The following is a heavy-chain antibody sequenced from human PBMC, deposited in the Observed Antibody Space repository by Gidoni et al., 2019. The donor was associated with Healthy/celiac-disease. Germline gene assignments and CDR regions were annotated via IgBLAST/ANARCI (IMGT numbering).Heavy chain of an antibody. CDR3: ARDTGVGATRYYGMDV. D-gene: IGHD1-26*01. J-gene: IGHJ6*02. V-gene: IGHV4-59*01. Sequence: QVQLQESGPGLVKPSETLSLTCTVSGGSIRSYYWSWIRQPPGKGLEWIGYIYYSGSTNYNPSLKSRVTISVDTSKTQFSLKLSSVTAADTAVYYCARDTGVGATRYYGMDVWGQGTTVTVSS. CDR2: IYYSGST. CDR1: GGSIRSYY.